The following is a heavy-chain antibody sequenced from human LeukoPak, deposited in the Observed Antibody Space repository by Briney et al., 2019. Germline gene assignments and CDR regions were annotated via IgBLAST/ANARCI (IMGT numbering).Heavy chain of an antibody. CDR3: AGFGGVIVPTFHDY. V-gene: IGHV3-30*02. Sequence: GGSLRLSCVASGFTFSSCGMHWVRQAPGKGLEWVAFIRYDGSNKYYADSVKGRFTISRDNSKNTLYLQMNSLRAEDTAVYYCAGFGGVIVPTFHDYWGQGTLVTVSS. D-gene: IGHD3-16*02. CDR2: IRYDGSNK. J-gene: IGHJ4*02. CDR1: GFTFSSCG.